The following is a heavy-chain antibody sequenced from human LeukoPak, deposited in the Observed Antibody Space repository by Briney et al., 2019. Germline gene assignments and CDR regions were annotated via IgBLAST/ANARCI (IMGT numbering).Heavy chain of an antibody. Sequence: PPETLSLTCAVYGGSFSGYYWSWIRQPPGKGLEWIGEINHSGSTNYNPSLKSRVTISVDTSKNQFSLKLSSVTAADTAVYYCARVHTMIVVGIDYWGQGTLVTVSS. D-gene: IGHD3-22*01. J-gene: IGHJ4*02. CDR2: INHSGST. V-gene: IGHV4-34*01. CDR1: GGSFSGYY. CDR3: ARVHTMIVVGIDY.